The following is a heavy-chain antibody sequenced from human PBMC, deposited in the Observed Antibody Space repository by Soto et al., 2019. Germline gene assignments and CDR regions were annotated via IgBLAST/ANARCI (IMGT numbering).Heavy chain of an antibody. CDR2: ISGSGDEI. Sequence: EVQLLESGGGLVQPGGSMRLSCAASGFIFRNQAMCWVRQGRGKGLEFVSCISGSGDEIFFLDSVKGRFAISRDNSENTLVLQMSSLRAEDAAVYSCARRGTYQWGHFDYWGQGVQVTVSS. D-gene: IGHD2-8*01. CDR1: GFIFRNQA. J-gene: IGHJ4*02. CDR3: ARRGTYQWGHFDY. V-gene: IGHV3-23*01.